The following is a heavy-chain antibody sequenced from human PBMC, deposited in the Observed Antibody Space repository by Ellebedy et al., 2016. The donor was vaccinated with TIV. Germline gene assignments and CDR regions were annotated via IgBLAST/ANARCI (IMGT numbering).Heavy chain of an antibody. CDR3: ARADYGDYGAYYHGLDV. Sequence: MPSETLSLTCAVYGCTFSGYYWSWIRQPPGKGLGWIGELNHGGSTNYNPSLKSRVTISVDTSKNQFSLKLSSVTAADTAVYYCARADYGDYGAYYHGLDVWGQGTTVTVSS. J-gene: IGHJ6*02. CDR1: GCTFSGYY. D-gene: IGHD4-17*01. V-gene: IGHV4-34*01. CDR2: LNHGGST.